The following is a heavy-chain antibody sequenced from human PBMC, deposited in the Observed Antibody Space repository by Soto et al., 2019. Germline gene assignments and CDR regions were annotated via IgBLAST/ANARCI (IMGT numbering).Heavy chain of an antibody. CDR3: AGGGFGEY. CDR2: ISYDGSNK. CDR1: GFTFSSYA. D-gene: IGHD3-10*01. Sequence: QVQLVESGGGVVQPGRSLRLSCAASGFTFSSYAMHWVRQAPGKGLEWVAVISYDGSNKYYADSVKGRFTISRDNSKNTLYLQMNSLRAEYTAVYYCAGGGFGEYWGQGTTVTVSS. V-gene: IGHV3-30-3*01. J-gene: IGHJ6*02.